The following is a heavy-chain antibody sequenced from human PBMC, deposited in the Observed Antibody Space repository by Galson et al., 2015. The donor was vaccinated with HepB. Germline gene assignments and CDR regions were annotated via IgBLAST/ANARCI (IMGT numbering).Heavy chain of an antibody. D-gene: IGHD3-10*01. CDR2: ISSNGGST. V-gene: IGHV3-64*01. CDR1: GFTFSSYA. CDR3: ARLKSGSYYNSDY. J-gene: IGHJ4*02. Sequence: SLRLSCAASGFTFSSYAMHWVRQAPGKGLEYVSAISSNGGSTYYANSVKGRFTISRVNSKNTLYLQMGSLRAEDMAVYYCARLKSGSYYNSDYWGQGTLVTVSS.